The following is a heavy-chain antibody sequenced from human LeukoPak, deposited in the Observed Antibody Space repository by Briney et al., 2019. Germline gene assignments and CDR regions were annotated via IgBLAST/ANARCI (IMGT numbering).Heavy chain of an antibody. V-gene: IGHV4-59*01. D-gene: IGHD3-22*01. CDR1: GGSISSYY. CDR2: IYYSGST. CDR3: ARERGDYYDSSGYYPDY. J-gene: IGHJ4*02. Sequence: PSETLSLTCTVSGGSISSYYWTWIRQPPGKGLEWIGDIYYSGSTNYNPSLKSRVTISVDTSKNQFSLKLSSVTAADTAVYYCARERGDYYDSSGYYPDYWGQGTLVTVSS.